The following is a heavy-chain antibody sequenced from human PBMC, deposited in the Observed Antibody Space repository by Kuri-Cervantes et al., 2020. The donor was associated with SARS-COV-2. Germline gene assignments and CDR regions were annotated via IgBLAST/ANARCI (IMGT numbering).Heavy chain of an antibody. Sequence: GESLKISCTASVFTLSSFATHWVRQAPGKGLEWVAVISDDGSNKFYSDSVRGRFTISRDNSKNTLYLQMDSLRVEDTAVYYCVKDFWSGYPTYYFDYWGQGTQVTVSS. CDR2: ISDDGSNK. J-gene: IGHJ4*02. CDR1: VFTLSSFA. CDR3: VKDFWSGYPTYYFDY. D-gene: IGHD3-3*01. V-gene: IGHV3-30*18.